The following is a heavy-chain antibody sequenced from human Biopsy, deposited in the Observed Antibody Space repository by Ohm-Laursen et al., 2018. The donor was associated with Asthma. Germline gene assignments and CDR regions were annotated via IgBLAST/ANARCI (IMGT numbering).Heavy chain of an antibody. V-gene: IGHV3-30*18. D-gene: IGHD1-26*01. J-gene: IGHJ4*02. Sequence: SLRLSCTASGFTFSNYGMHWVRQAPGKGLDWVAVISFDGSNKNYTDSVKGRFTISRDNSRNTLHLQMNSLRAEDTAVYYCAKDVFPGWELRRGPDYWGRGILVTVSS. CDR2: ISFDGSNK. CDR1: GFTFSNYG. CDR3: AKDVFPGWELRRGPDY.